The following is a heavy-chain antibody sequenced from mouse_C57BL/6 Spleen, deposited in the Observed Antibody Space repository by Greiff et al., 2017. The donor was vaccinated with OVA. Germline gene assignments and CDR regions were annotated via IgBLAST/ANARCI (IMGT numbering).Heavy chain of an antibody. J-gene: IGHJ2*01. CDR2: IDPSDSYT. V-gene: IGHV1-50*01. CDR3: ARGDGSSLYYFDY. CDR1: GYTFTSYW. D-gene: IGHD1-1*01. Sequence: VQLQQPGAELVKPGASVKLSCKASGYTFTSYWMQWVKQRPGQGLEWIGEIDPSDSYTTYNQKFKGKATLTVDTSSSTAYMQLSSLTSEDSAVYYCARGDGSSLYYFDYWGQGTTLTVSS.